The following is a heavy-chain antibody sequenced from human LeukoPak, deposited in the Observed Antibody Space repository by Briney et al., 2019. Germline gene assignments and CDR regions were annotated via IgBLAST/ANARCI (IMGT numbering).Heavy chain of an antibody. D-gene: IGHD3-3*01. CDR3: AKSSLRSDYYKN. J-gene: IGHJ4*02. CDR2: FDPEDGET. CDR1: GYTLTELS. Sequence: ASVKVSCKVSGYTLTELSMHWVRQAPGKGLEWMGGFDPEDGETIYAQKFQGRVTMTEDTSTDTAYMELSSLRSEDTAVYYCAKSSLRSDYYKNWGQGTLVTVSS. V-gene: IGHV1-24*01.